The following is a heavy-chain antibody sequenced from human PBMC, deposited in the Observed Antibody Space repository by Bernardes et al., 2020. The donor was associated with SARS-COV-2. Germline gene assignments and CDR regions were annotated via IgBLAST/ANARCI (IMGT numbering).Heavy chain of an antibody. CDR2: IKQDGSEQ. CDR1: GFTFSSYW. J-gene: IGHJ6*02. CDR3: ARDMWGIAAAGINDHYYYYYGMDV. V-gene: IGHV3-7*01. Sequence: GGSLRLSCAASGFTFSSYWMSWVRQAPGKGLEWVANIKQDGSEQYYVDSVKGRFTISRDNAKNSLYLQMNSLRAEDTAVYYCARDMWGIAAAGINDHYYYYYGMDVWGQGTTVTVSS. D-gene: IGHD6-13*01.